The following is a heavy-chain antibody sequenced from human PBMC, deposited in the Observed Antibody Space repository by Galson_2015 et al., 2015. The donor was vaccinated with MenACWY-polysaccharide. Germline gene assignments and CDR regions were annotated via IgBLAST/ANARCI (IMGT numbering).Heavy chain of an antibody. CDR2: INSDARII. V-gene: IGHV3-74*01. CDR1: GFTFSSHW. CDR3: ARDRVDVPVIEAHTIFDY. D-gene: IGHD2-2*01. J-gene: IGHJ4*02. Sequence: SLRLSCAASGFTFSSHWMHWVRQAPGEGRVWVSRINSDARIINYADTVKGRFPISRDKARNKLYLEMNSLRAEDTAIYFCARDRVDVPVIEAHTIFDYWGQGVLVTVSS.